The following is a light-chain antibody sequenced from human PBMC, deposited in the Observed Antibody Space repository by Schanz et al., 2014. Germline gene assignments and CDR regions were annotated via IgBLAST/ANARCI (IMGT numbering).Light chain of an antibody. CDR1: QSVSSN. J-gene: IGKJ1*01. V-gene: IGKV3-15*01. Sequence: EIVMTQSPATLSVSPGERATLSCRASQSVSSNLAWYQQKPGQAPRLLIYGASTRATGIPARFSGSGSGTDFTLTISRLEPEDFAVYYCQQYGNSPPWTFGQGTKVEIK. CDR2: GAS. CDR3: QQYGNSPPWT.